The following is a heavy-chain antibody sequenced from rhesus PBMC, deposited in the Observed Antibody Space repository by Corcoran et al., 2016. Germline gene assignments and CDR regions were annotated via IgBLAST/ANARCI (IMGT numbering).Heavy chain of an antibody. CDR2: ISGSSGST. J-gene: IGHJ1*01. Sequence: QVQLQESGPGLVKPSETLSLTCAVSGGSISSSTWWSWIPQPPGKGMEWIGYISGSSGSTYYNPSLKSRVTNSTDTSKNQFSLKLSAVTAADTDVDYCAREGGGSWNVDFEFWGQGALGTVSS. CDR1: GGSISSSTW. D-gene: IGHD6-25*01. CDR3: AREGGGSWNVDFEF. V-gene: IGHV4-65*01.